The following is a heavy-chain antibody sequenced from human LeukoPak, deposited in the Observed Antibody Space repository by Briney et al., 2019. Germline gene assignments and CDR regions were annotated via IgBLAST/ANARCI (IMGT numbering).Heavy chain of an antibody. CDR2: INHSGST. CDR3: ARGHVTGFGPGDY. Sequence: SETLSLTCAVYGGSFSGYYWSWIRQPPGKGLEWIGEINHSGSTHYNLSLKSRVTISVDTSKNQFSLKLSSVTAADTAVYYCARGHVTGFGPGDYWGQGTLVTVSS. V-gene: IGHV4-34*01. D-gene: IGHD1-14*01. CDR1: GGSFSGYY. J-gene: IGHJ4*02.